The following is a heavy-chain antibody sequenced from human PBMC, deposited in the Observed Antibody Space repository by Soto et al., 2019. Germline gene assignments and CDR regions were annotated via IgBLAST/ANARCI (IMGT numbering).Heavy chain of an antibody. Sequence: EVQLVESGGGLVQPGGSLRLSCSASGFTFSSYAMHWVRQAPGKGPEYVSAISSNGGSTYYADSVKGRFTISRDNSKNTLYLQMSSLRAEDTAVYYCVKDFVAARPHFDYWGQGTLVTVSS. CDR3: VKDFVAARPHFDY. V-gene: IGHV3-64D*06. J-gene: IGHJ4*02. CDR2: ISSNGGST. CDR1: GFTFSSYA. D-gene: IGHD6-6*01.